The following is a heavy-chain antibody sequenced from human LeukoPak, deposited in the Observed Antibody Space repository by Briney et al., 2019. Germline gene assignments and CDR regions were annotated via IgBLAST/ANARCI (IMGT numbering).Heavy chain of an antibody. V-gene: IGHV6-1*01. Sequence: SQTLSLTCAISGDSVSSNSTAWNWIRQSPSRGLEWLGRTYYRSKWYNDYAVSVKSRITINPDTSKNQFSLQLNSVTPEDTAVYYCARVGPPLASHYYDSGSYYNIGQGDYYYYYGMDVWGQGTTVTVSS. D-gene: IGHD3-10*01. J-gene: IGHJ6*02. CDR3: ARVGPPLASHYYDSGSYYNIGQGDYYYYYGMDV. CDR1: GDSVSSNSTA. CDR2: TYYRSKWYN.